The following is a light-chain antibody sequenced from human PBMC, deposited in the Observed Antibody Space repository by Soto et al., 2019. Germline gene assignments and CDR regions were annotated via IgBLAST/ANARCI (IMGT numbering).Light chain of an antibody. CDR2: GNS. CDR3: QSHDNSLSGFYV. CDR1: SSNIGAGYD. V-gene: IGLV1-40*01. Sequence: QSARTQPPSVSGAPGQRVTISCTGSSSNIGAGYDVHWYQQLPGTAPKLLIYGNSNRPSGVPDRFSSSKSGTSASLAITGLQAEDEADYSCQSHDNSLSGFYVFGTGTKVTVL. J-gene: IGLJ1*01.